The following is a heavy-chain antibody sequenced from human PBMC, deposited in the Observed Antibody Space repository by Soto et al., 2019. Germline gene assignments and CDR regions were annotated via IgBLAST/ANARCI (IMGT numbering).Heavy chain of an antibody. V-gene: IGHV4-39*01. CDR1: GGSFSPNY. D-gene: IGHD6-13*01. CDR2: IYFSGST. Sequence: PSETLSLTCTVSGGSFSPNYWVWIRQPPGKGLEWIGTIYFSGSTYYNPSLKSRVTISVDTSKNQFSLKLSSVTAADTAVYYCARHWGRGAAGTCYNWGQGTLVTVSS. CDR3: ARHWGRGAAGTCYN. J-gene: IGHJ4*02.